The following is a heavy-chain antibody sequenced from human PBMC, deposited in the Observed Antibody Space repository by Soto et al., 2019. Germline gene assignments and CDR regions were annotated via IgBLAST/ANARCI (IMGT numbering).Heavy chain of an antibody. CDR3: ARVHDFWSGLYYFDY. J-gene: IGHJ4*02. D-gene: IGHD3-3*01. Sequence: SETLSLTCTVSGGSISSYYWSWIRQPPGKGLEWIGYIYYSGSTNYNPSLKSRVTISVDTSKNQFSLKLSSVTAADTAVYYCARVHDFWSGLYYFDYWGQGTLVTVSS. CDR1: GGSISSYY. V-gene: IGHV4-59*01. CDR2: IYYSGST.